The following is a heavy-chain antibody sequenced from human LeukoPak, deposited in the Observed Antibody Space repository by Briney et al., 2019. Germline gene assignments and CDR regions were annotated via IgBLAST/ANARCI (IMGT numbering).Heavy chain of an antibody. J-gene: IGHJ4*02. CDR3: ARGMVRGLPYYFDY. Sequence: GGSLRLSCAASGFTFSDYYMSWIRQAPGKGLEWVSYISSSGSTIDYADSVKGRFTISRDNAKNSLYLQMNSLRAEDTAVYYCARGMVRGLPYYFDYWGQGTLVTVSS. CDR1: GFTFSDYY. D-gene: IGHD3-10*01. V-gene: IGHV3-11*04. CDR2: ISSSGSTI.